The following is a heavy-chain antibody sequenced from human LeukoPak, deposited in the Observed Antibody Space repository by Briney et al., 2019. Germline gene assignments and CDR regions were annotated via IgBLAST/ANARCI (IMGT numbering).Heavy chain of an antibody. CDR2: IYYSGST. Sequence: SETLSLTCTVSGGSISSSSYYWGWIRQPPGKGLEWIGSIYYSGSTYYNPSLKSRVTISVDTSKNQFSLKLSSVTAADTAVYYCARVRSGSRIFDYWGQGTLVTVSS. J-gene: IGHJ4*02. D-gene: IGHD2-2*01. CDR3: ARVRSGSRIFDY. V-gene: IGHV4-39*07. CDR1: GGSISSSSYY.